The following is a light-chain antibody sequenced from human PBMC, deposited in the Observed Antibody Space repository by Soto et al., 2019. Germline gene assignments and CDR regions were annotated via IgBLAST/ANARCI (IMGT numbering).Light chain of an antibody. V-gene: IGLV2-23*02. CDR2: EVT. J-gene: IGLJ3*02. CDR1: SSDVGSRNL. CDR3: CSYAGSYTGV. Sequence: QAVVTQPASVSGSPGQSITISCTGTSSDVGSRNLVSWYQQHPGKAPKLIIYEVTKWPSGVSNRFSGSKSGNTASLTIFGLQAEDEADYYCCSYAGSYTGVFGGGTKLTVL.